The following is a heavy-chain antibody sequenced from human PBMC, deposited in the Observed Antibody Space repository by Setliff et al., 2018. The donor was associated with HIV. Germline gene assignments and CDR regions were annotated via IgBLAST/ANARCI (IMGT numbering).Heavy chain of an antibody. CDR3: ATGGMAAAGPGGGHGLDV. V-gene: IGHV3-23*01. CDR2: ITGSGDST. J-gene: IGHJ6*02. D-gene: IGHD6-13*01. CDR1: GFTFSSYA. Sequence: GGSLRLSCAASGFTFSSYAMTWVRQAPGKGLEWVSSITGSGDSTYYANSVKGRFTISRDGSKNTLSLQMSSLRAEDTALYYCATGGMAAAGPGGGHGLDVWGQGTTVTVSS.